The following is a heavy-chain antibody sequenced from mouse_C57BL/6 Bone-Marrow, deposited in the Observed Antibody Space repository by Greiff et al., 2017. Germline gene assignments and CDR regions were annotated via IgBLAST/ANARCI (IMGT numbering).Heavy chain of an antibody. Sequence: QVQLQQPGAELVKPGASVKLSCKASGYTFTSYWMQWVKQRPGQGLEWIGEIDPSDSYTNYNQKFKGKATLTVDTSSSTAYMQLSSLTSEDSAVYDCARSPRYYGSSYGDYWGQGTTLTVSS. V-gene: IGHV1-50*01. D-gene: IGHD1-1*01. CDR3: ARSPRYYGSSYGDY. CDR2: IDPSDSYT. J-gene: IGHJ2*01. CDR1: GYTFTSYW.